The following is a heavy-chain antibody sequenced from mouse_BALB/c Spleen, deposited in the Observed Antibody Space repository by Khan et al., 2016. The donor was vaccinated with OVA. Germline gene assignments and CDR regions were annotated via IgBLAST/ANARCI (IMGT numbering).Heavy chain of an antibody. V-gene: IGHV14-1*02. Sequence: EVQLLESGAELVRPGALVKLSCKGSGFNIKDYYMQWVKQRPEQGLEWIGWIDPENGNSIYDPKFQGKASITADTSSNTAYLQLSRLTSEDHAVYYCTRSILLYFDYWGQGTTLTVSS. D-gene: IGHD2-3*01. CDR1: GFNIKDYY. CDR2: IDPENGNS. J-gene: IGHJ2*01. CDR3: TRSILLYFDY.